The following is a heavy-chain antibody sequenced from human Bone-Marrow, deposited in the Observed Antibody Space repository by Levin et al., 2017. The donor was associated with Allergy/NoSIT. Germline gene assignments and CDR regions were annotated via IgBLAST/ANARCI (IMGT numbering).Heavy chain of an antibody. D-gene: IGHD3/OR15-3a*01. CDR2: IDERGDRT. J-gene: IGHJ5*02. CDR1: GFTFTKYA. Sequence: GGSLRLSCAASGFTFTKYAMSWVRQAPGKGLEWVSGIDERGDRTFYIDSVKGRFTMSRDNSEDTVYLHMYNLRVDDTAVYYCAKDPRAGGYDFPYMMLSFDPRSQGTLVTVSA. CDR3: AKDPRAGGYDFPYMMLSFDP. V-gene: IGHV3-23*01.